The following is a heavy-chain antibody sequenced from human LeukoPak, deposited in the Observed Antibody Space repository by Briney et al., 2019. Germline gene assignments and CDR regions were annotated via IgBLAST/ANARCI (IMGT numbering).Heavy chain of an antibody. CDR3: AGHHPRNTVDF. CDR1: GGSFSGYY. J-gene: IGHJ4*02. Sequence: SETLSLTCTVYGGSFSGYYWSWIRQPPGKGLEWIGEINHSGSTNYNPSLKSRVTISVDTSKNQLSLKLSSVTAADTAVYYCAGHHPRNTVDFWGQGILVTVSS. V-gene: IGHV4-34*01. CDR2: INHSGST. D-gene: IGHD2/OR15-2a*01.